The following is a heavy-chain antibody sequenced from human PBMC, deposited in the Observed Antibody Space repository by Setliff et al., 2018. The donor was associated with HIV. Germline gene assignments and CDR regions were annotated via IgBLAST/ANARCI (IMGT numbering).Heavy chain of an antibody. V-gene: IGHV3-23*01. Sequence: GGSLRLSCAASGFTFSSYAMTWVRQAPGRGLEWVSAISGSGGSTYYADSVKGRFTISRDNFKNILYLQMNSLRVDDMAMYYCAKDRLAGAFYCMDVWGKGTTVTVSS. CDR1: GFTFSSYA. CDR3: AKDRLAGAFYCMDV. CDR2: ISGSGGST. J-gene: IGHJ6*03. D-gene: IGHD7-27*01.